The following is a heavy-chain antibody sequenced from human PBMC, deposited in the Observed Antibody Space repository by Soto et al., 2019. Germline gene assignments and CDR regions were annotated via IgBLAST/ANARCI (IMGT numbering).Heavy chain of an antibody. V-gene: IGHV3-30*18. Sequence: GGSLRLSCAASGFTFSSYGMHWVRQAPGKGLEWVAVISYDGSNKYYADSVKGRFTISRDNSKNTLYLQMNSLRAEDTAVYYCAKDRRHYYYYMDVWGKGTTVTVSS. J-gene: IGHJ6*03. CDR3: AKDRRHYYYYMDV. CDR1: GFTFSSYG. CDR2: ISYDGSNK.